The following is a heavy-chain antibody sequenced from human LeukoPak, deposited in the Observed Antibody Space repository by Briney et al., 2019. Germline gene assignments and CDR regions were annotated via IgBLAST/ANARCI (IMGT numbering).Heavy chain of an antibody. CDR1: GYNFAHSW. CDR3: ARQGLGTVVTTRGCYFDY. CDR2: VYPEDSDT. V-gene: IGHV5-51*01. D-gene: IGHD3-22*01. Sequence: GESLKISCEGSGYNFAHSWIGWVRQMPGKGLEWMGIVYPEDSDTRYSPSFQGQVTISADKSISTAYLQWSSLKASDTAMYYCARQGLGTVVTTRGCYFDYWGQGILVTVSS. J-gene: IGHJ4*01.